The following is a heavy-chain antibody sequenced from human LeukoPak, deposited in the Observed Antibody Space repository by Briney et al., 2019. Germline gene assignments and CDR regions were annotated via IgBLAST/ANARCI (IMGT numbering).Heavy chain of an antibody. J-gene: IGHJ3*01. V-gene: IGHV3-53*01. CDR3: AKDISPGIAAAGPY. CDR2: IYSGGST. Sequence: GGSLRLSCAASGFTVSSNYMSWVRQAPGQGLEWVSVIYSGGSTYYADSVKGRFTISRDISKNTVYLQMNSLRAEDTALYYCAKDISPGIAAAGPYWGQGTMVTVSS. CDR1: GFTVSSNY. D-gene: IGHD6-13*01.